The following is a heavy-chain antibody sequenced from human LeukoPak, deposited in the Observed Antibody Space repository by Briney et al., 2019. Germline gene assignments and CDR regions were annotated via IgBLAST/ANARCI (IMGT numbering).Heavy chain of an antibody. CDR2: IIPILGIA. CDR3: AGDPSNSSGRHEIFDF. D-gene: IGHD6-19*01. J-gene: IGHJ4*02. CDR1: GGTFSSYA. V-gene: IGHV1-69*04. Sequence: ASVKVPCKASGGTFSSYAISWVRQAPGQGLEWMGRIIPILGIANYAQKFQGRVTITADESTSTAYMELRSLISGDTAVYYCAGDPSNSSGRHEIFDFWDQGTLVTVPS.